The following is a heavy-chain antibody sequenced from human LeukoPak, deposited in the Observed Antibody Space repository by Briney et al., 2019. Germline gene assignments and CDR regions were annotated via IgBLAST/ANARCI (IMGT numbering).Heavy chain of an antibody. J-gene: IGHJ4*02. CDR3: AKEYCGGDCYFDY. CDR2: ISSSGSTI. Sequence: GGSLRLSCAASGFAFSDYYMSWIRQAPGKGLEWVSYISSSGSTIYYADSVKGRFTISRDNAKNTLYLQMNSLRAEDTAVYYCAKEYCGGDCYFDYWGQGTLVTVSS. CDR1: GFAFSDYY. D-gene: IGHD2-21*02. V-gene: IGHV3-11*01.